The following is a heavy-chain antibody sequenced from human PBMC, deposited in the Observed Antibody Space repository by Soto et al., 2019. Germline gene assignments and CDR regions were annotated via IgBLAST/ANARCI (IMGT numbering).Heavy chain of an antibody. D-gene: IGHD2-21*01. Sequence: QVQLVQSGAEVKKPGASVKVSCKASGYIFLHYYIHWVRQAPGQGLEWMAIINPNGGSTNYAQKFQVRVTVTSDTSTSTVTMALNSLGSDDTAMYISTRSLPQGDFWAQRTLVTVSS. CDR1: GYIFLHYY. CDR2: INPNGGST. J-gene: IGHJ4*02. CDR3: TRSLPQGDF. V-gene: IGHV1-46*01.